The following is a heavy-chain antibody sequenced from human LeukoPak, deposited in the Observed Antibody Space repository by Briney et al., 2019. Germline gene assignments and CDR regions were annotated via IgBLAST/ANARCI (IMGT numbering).Heavy chain of an antibody. V-gene: IGHV1-3*01. J-gene: IGHJ5*02. Sequence: ASVKVSCKAPGYTFTSYAMHWVRQAPGQRLEWMGWINAGNGNTKYSQKFQGRVTITRDTSASTAYMELSSLRSEDTAVYYCARDDYGYNWFDPWGQGTLVTVSS. CDR2: INAGNGNT. CDR3: ARDDYGYNWFDP. CDR1: GYTFTSYA. D-gene: IGHD4-17*01.